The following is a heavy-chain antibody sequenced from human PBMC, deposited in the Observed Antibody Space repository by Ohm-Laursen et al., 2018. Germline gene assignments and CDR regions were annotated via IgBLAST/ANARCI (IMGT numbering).Heavy chain of an antibody. CDR2: ISWNSGSI. Sequence: SLRLSCSASGFTFDDYAMHWVRQAPGKGLEWVSGISWNSGSIGYADPAKGRFTISRDNARNTLYLQMNSLRVGDTAMYYCTIDLGIHWGQGTLVTASS. D-gene: IGHD1-14*01. J-gene: IGHJ4*02. CDR1: GFTFDDYA. CDR3: TIDLGIH. V-gene: IGHV3-9*01.